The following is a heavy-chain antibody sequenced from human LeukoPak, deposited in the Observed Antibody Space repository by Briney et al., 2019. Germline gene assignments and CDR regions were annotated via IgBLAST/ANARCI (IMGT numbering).Heavy chain of an antibody. V-gene: IGHV1-2*02. Sequence: ASVKVSCKPSGYTFTAYYLHWVRQAPGQGLEWMGWINSTSGGTHYAQKFQGRVTMTRDTSISTAYMELSRLTSDDTAVYYCAREGIAEPDTNWFDPWGQGTLVTVSS. J-gene: IGHJ5*02. D-gene: IGHD6-13*01. CDR2: INSTSGGT. CDR1: GYTFTAYY. CDR3: AREGIAEPDTNWFDP.